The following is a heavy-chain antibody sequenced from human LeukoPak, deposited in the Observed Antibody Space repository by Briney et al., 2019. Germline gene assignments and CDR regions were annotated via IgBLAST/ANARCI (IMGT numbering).Heavy chain of an antibody. D-gene: IGHD6-13*01. CDR3: ARTTEAHSWRTRYYDYYMDV. CDR2: IYYSGST. CDR1: GGSISSYY. Sequence: PSETLSLTCTVSGGSISSYYWSWIRQPPGKGLEWIGYIYYSGSTNYNPSLKSRVTISVDTSKNQFSLKLSSVTAADTAVYYCARTTEAHSWRTRYYDYYMDVWAKGPRSPSL. V-gene: IGHV4-59*01. J-gene: IGHJ6*03.